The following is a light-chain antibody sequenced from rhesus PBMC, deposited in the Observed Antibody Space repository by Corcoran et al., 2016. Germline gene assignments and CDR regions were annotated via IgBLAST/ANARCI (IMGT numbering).Light chain of an antibody. Sequence: DIQMTQSPSSLSASVGDRVTITCRASQGISTYLNWYQQKPGKAPKRLIYAAPTLESGVPSRFSGSGYGTDFTLTISSLQPEDFATYYCLQYNSNPWTFGQGTKVEIK. CDR1: QGISTY. J-gene: IGKJ1*01. CDR2: AAP. V-gene: IGKV1-43*01. CDR3: LQYNSNPWT.